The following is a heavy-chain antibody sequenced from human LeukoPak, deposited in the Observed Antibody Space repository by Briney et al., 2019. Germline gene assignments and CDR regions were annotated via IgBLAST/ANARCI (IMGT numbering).Heavy chain of an antibody. D-gene: IGHD6-13*01. J-gene: IGHJ4*02. CDR3: AKSQLAKEPSFDY. CDR1: GFTFSDYN. V-gene: IGHV3-11*01. Sequence: GGSLRLSCAASGFTFSDYNMRWIRQAPGKGLEWVSSISRSGSTKYYADSVKGRFTISRDNSKNTLYLQMNSLRAEDTAVYYCAKSQLAKEPSFDYWGQGTLVTVSS. CDR2: ISRSGSTK.